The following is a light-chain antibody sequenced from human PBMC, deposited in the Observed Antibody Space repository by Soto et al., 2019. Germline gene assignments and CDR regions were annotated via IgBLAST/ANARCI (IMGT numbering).Light chain of an antibody. CDR2: EVS. CDR1: SSDVGCYNY. CDR3: SSDAGSNNLV. Sequence: QSALTQPPSASGSPGQSVTISCTVTSSDVGCYNYVSWYQQHPGKAPKLIIYEVSKRPSGVPDRFSVSQSGTTASRTGSGLPAEDAADYYCSSDAGSNNLVFGGGTKVTVL. V-gene: IGLV2-8*01. J-gene: IGLJ2*01.